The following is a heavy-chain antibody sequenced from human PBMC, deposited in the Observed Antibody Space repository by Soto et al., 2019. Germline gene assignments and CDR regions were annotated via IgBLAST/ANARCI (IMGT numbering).Heavy chain of an antibody. CDR3: ARHVPAAGCYYGMDV. J-gene: IGHJ6*02. CDR1: GGTFSSYA. Sequence: QVQLVQSGAEVKKPGSSVKVSCKASGGTFSSYAISWVRLAPGQGIEWMGGIIPNCGSANYAHKFQSRGTITADESTSKDYMEMRRLRSEDTAVYYCARHVPAAGCYYGMDVWGQGTTVTVSS. D-gene: IGHD2-2*01. CDR2: IIPNCGSA. V-gene: IGHV1-69*12.